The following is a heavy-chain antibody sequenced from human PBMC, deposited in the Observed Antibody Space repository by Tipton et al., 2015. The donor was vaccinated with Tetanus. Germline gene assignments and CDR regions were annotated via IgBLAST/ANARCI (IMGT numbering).Heavy chain of an antibody. D-gene: IGHD1-26*01. V-gene: IGHV4-59*02. Sequence: LRLSCAASGLTVSSNFMSWVRQAPGKGLEWIGNVYSSGSTYYNPSLKGRVTISVDTSTTQFSLRLNSVTAADTAIYYCARDHRLSASYAGWFDPWGQGTLVTVSS. CDR3: ARDHRLSASYAGWFDP. CDR2: VYSSGST. J-gene: IGHJ5*02. CDR1: GLTVSSNF.